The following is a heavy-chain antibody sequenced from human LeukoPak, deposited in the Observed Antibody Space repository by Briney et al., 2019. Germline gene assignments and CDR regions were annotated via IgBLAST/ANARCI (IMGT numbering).Heavy chain of an antibody. V-gene: IGHV3-23*01. D-gene: IGHD3-22*01. CDR3: AKDSYYYDSSGPAFDI. CDR2: ISGSGGST. Sequence: GGSLRLSCAASGFTFSSYAMSLVRQAPGKGLEWVSAISGSGGSTYYADSVKGRFTISRDNSKNTLYLQMNSLRAEDTAVYYCAKDSYYYDSSGPAFDIWGQGTMVTVSS. CDR1: GFTFSSYA. J-gene: IGHJ3*02.